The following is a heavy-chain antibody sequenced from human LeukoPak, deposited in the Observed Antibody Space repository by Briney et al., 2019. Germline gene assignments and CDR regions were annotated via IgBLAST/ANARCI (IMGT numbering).Heavy chain of an antibody. CDR1: GGSISSSSYY. V-gene: IGHV4-39*01. J-gene: IGHJ4*02. Sequence: PSETLSLTCTVSGGSISSSSYYWGWIRQPPGKGLEWIGSIYYSGSTYYNPSLKSRVTISVDTSKNQFSLKLSSVTAADTAVYYCARTYYDILTGYVPFDYWGQGTPVTVSS. CDR2: IYYSGST. D-gene: IGHD3-9*01. CDR3: ARTYYDILTGYVPFDY.